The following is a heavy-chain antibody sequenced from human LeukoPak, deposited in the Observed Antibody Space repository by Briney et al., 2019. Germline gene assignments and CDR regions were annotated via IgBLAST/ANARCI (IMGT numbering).Heavy chain of an antibody. CDR2: INPNSGGT. D-gene: IGHD6-19*01. Sequence: ASVKVSCKASGYTFTCYYMHWVRQAPGQGLEWMGWINPNSGGTNYAQKFQGRVTMTRDTSISTAYMELSRLRSDDTAVYYCARASVAGGNWFDPWGQGTLVTVSS. CDR3: ARASVAGGNWFDP. V-gene: IGHV1-2*02. CDR1: GYTFTCYY. J-gene: IGHJ5*02.